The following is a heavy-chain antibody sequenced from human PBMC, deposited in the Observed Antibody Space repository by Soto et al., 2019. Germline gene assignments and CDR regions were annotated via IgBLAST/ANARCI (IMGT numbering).Heavy chain of an antibody. D-gene: IGHD3-22*01. Sequence: QVQLVQSGAEVKKPGASVKVSCKASGYTFTSYDINWVRQATGQGLEWMGWMNPNSGNTGYAQKFQGRVTMTRHTSISTAYMELSSLRSEDTAVYYCASPLNHYNSSGYYPFDLWGQGTTVTVSS. CDR1: GYTFTSYD. CDR3: ASPLNHYNSSGYYPFDL. J-gene: IGHJ6*02. V-gene: IGHV1-8*01. CDR2: MNPNSGNT.